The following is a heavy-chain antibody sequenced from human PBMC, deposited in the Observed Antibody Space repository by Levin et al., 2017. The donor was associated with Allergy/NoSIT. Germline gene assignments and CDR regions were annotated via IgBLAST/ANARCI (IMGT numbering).Heavy chain of an antibody. CDR3: ARDYATVTSSDVSYFDY. J-gene: IGHJ4*02. CDR2: ISYDGSNK. D-gene: IGHD4-17*01. Sequence: GGSLRLSCAASGFTFSSYAMHWVRQAPGKGLEWVAVISYDGSNKYYADSVKGRFTISRDNSKNTLYLQMNSLRAEDTAVYYCARDYATVTSSDVSYFDYWGQGTLVTVSS. CDR1: GFTFSSYA. V-gene: IGHV3-30*04.